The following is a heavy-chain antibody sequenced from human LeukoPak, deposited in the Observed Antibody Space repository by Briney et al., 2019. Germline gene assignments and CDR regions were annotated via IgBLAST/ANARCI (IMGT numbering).Heavy chain of an antibody. CDR2: IYYSGST. V-gene: IGHV4-30-4*01. CDR3: ARARRPIVVVPAGRYYFDY. D-gene: IGHD2-2*01. CDR1: GGSISSGDYY. J-gene: IGHJ4*02. Sequence: SETLSLTCTVSGGSISSGDYYGSWIRQPPGKGLEWIGYIYYSGSTYYNPSLKSRVTISVDTSKNQFSLKLSSVTAADTAVYYCARARRPIVVVPAGRYYFDYWGQGTLVTVSS.